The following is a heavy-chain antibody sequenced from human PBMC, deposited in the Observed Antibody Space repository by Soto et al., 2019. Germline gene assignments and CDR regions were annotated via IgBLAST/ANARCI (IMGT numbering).Heavy chain of an antibody. D-gene: IGHD1-26*01. J-gene: IGHJ5*02. CDR3: ARDRPRANTRWFDP. V-gene: IGHV3-66*01. CDR1: GFTVSSNY. Sequence: GGSLRLSCAASGFTVSSNYMSWVRQAPGKGLEWVSVIYSGGSTYYADSVKGRFTISRDNSKNTLYLQMNSLRAEDTAVYYCARDRPRANTRWFDPWGQGTLVTV. CDR2: IYSGGST.